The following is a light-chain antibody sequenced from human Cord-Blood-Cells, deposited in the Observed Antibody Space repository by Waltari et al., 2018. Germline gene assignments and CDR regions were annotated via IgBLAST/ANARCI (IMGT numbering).Light chain of an antibody. Sequence: EIQMTQSPSTQSASVGDRDTITCPATQSISSWWAWCQQKPEKATTRLIYKASSLESGVPSGCSGSGSGTEFTLTISSLLPDDFSTYYCQQYNSYSLTFGGGTKVEIK. CDR2: KAS. V-gene: IGKV1-5*03. CDR3: QQYNSYSLT. J-gene: IGKJ4*01. CDR1: QSISSW.